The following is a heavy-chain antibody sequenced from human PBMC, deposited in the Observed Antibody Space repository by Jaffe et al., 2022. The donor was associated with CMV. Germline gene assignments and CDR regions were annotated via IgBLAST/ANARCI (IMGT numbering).Heavy chain of an antibody. J-gene: IGHJ6*03. CDR1: GFTFSSYE. D-gene: IGHD3-22*01. Sequence: EVQLVESGGGLVQPGGSLRLSCAASGFTFSSYEMNWVRQAPGKGLEWVSYISSSGSTIYYADSVKGRFTISRDNAKNSLYLQMNSLRAEDTAVYYCARLKSGEIRRYYYDSSDPWDYYYMDVWGKGTTVTVSS. CDR3: ARLKSGEIRRYYYDSSDPWDYYYMDV. V-gene: IGHV3-48*03. CDR2: ISSSGSTI.